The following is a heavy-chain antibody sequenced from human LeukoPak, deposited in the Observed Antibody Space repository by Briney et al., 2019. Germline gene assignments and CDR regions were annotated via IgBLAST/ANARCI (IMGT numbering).Heavy chain of an antibody. V-gene: IGHV4-34*01. CDR3: ARGPRYYDFWSGYYTGNWFDP. J-gene: IGHJ5*02. D-gene: IGHD3-3*01. Sequence: PSETLSLTCAVYGGSFSGYYWSWIRQPPGKGLEWIGEINHSGSTNYNPSLKSRVTISVDTSKNQFSLKLSSVTAADTAVYYCARGPRYYDFWSGYYTGNWFDPWDQGTLVTVSS. CDR2: INHSGST. CDR1: GGSFSGYY.